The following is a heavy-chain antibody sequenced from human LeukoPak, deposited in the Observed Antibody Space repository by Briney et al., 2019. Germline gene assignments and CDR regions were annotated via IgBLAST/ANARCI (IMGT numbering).Heavy chain of an antibody. Sequence: ASVKVSCKASGYTFTSYGISWVRQAPGQGLEWMGRINPNSGGTNYAQKFQGRVTMTRDTSISTAYMELSRLRSDDTAVYYCASRLYYDILTGYSYYYGMDVWGQGTTVTVSS. V-gene: IGHV1-2*06. CDR1: GYTFTSYG. CDR3: ASRLYYDILTGYSYYYGMDV. J-gene: IGHJ6*02. D-gene: IGHD3-9*01. CDR2: INPNSGGT.